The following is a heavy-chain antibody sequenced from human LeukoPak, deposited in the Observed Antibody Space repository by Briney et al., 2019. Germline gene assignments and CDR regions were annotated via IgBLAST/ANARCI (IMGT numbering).Heavy chain of an antibody. CDR3: ARPKYGDAAYFAL. D-gene: IGHD4-17*01. CDR1: GYSISSGNY. Sequence: SETLSLTCAVSGYSISSGNYWGWIRQPPGEGLEWISSINHNGSTYYNPSLKSRVTISVDTSTNHLFRKVTSVTAADATVYYCARPKYGDAAYFALWGRGALVTVSS. CDR2: INHNGST. V-gene: IGHV4-38-2*01. J-gene: IGHJ2*01.